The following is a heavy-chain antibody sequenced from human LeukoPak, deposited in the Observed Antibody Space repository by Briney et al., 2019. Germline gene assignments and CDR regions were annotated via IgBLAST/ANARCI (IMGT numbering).Heavy chain of an antibody. CDR3: AKPPDRGVTFEY. J-gene: IGHJ4*02. D-gene: IGHD3-10*01. CDR1: GFSFSSYG. V-gene: IGHV3-30*18. Sequence: GGSLRLSCAASGFSFSSYGMHWVRQAPGKGLEWVAVISYNGGNKYYADSVKGRFAISRDNSKNTLYLEMNSLGSEDTAVYYCAKPPDRGVTFEYWGQGTPVTVSS. CDR2: ISYNGGNK.